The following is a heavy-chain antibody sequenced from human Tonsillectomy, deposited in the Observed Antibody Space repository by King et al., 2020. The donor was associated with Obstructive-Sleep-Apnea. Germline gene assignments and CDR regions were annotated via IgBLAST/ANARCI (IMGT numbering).Heavy chain of an antibody. CDR2: IYYSGST. CDR3: ARGRFLEWFIDY. D-gene: IGHD3-3*01. V-gene: IGHV4-39*07. J-gene: IGHJ4*02. CDR1: GGSISSSSYY. Sequence: QLQESGPGLVKPSETLSLTCTVSGGSISSSSYYWGWIRQPPGKGLEWIGSIYYSGSTYSNPSLKSRVTISVDTSKNQFSLKLSSVTAADTAVYYCARGRFLEWFIDYWGQGTLVTVSS.